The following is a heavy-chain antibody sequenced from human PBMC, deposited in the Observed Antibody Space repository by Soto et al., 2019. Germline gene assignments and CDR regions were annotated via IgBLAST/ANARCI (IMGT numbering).Heavy chain of an antibody. V-gene: IGHV3-48*02. CDR3: ARDLIVVVPAAMNHYYYGMDV. CDR1: GFTFSSYS. D-gene: IGHD2-2*01. J-gene: IGHJ6*02. Sequence: GGSLRLSCAASGFTFSSYSMNWVRQAPGKGLEWVSYISSSSSTIYYADSVKGRFTISRDNAKNSLYLQMNSLRDEDTAVYYCARDLIVVVPAAMNHYYYGMDVWGQGTTVTVSS. CDR2: ISSSSSTI.